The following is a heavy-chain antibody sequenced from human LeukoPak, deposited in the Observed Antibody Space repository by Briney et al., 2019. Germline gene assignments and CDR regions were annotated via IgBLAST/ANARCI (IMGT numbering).Heavy chain of an antibody. CDR2: ISGSGANT. J-gene: IGHJ4*02. Sequence: GGSLRLSCAASGFTFSTYAMCWVRQAPGKGLEWVSTISGSGANTYYADSVRGRFTISRDNSKNTLYLHMNSLRAEDTAVYYCANERAGYTNPYYFDYWGQGTLVTVSS. V-gene: IGHV3-23*01. CDR3: ANERAGYTNPYYFDY. D-gene: IGHD3-16*02. CDR1: GFTFSTYA.